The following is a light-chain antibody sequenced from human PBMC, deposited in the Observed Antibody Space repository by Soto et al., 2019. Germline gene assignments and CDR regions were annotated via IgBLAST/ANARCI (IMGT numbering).Light chain of an antibody. J-gene: IGKJ4*01. CDR2: AAS. V-gene: IGKV1-27*01. Sequence: DIQMTQSPSSVSASLGDRVTITCRASQGIGVYLAWFQQKPGNVPKLLIYAASTVQSGVPSRFSGSGSGTDFTLTISSLQPEDVATYYCQKYNSAPLTFGGGTKVEIK. CDR3: QKYNSAPLT. CDR1: QGIGVY.